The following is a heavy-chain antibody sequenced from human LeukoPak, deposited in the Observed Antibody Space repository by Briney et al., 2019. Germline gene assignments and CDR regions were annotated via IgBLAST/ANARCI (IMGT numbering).Heavy chain of an antibody. V-gene: IGHV3-48*01. CDR3: ARSVYYYYYMDV. J-gene: IGHJ6*03. CDR2: ISSSSSTI. CDR1: GFTFSSYS. Sequence: GGSLRLSCAASGFTFSSYSMNWVRQAPGKGLEWVSYISSSSSTIYYADSVKGRFTISRDNAENSLYLQMNSLRAEDTAVYYCARSVYYYYYMDVWGKGTTVTVSS.